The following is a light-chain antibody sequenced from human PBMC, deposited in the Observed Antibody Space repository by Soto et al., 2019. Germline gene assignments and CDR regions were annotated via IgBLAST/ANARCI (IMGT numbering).Light chain of an antibody. CDR1: QSVSSN. CDR2: GAS. Sequence: EIVMTHSPATLSVSPGERATLSCRASQSVSSNLAWYQQKPGQAPRLLIYGASTRATGIPARFSGSGSGTEFTLTISSLQSEDFAVYYCQQCNNWPPVTFGQGTKLEIK. J-gene: IGKJ2*01. CDR3: QQCNNWPPVT. V-gene: IGKV3-15*01.